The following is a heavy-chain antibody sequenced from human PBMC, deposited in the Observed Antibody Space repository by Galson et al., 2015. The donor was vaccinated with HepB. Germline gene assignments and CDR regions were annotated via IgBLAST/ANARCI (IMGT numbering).Heavy chain of an antibody. CDR3: VGDHWYFDV. V-gene: IGHV6-1*01. J-gene: IGHJ2*01. CDR1: GDSVSSNSAA. CDR2: TYYRSKWYN. Sequence: CAISGDSVSSNSAAWNWIRQSPLRGLEWLGRTYYRSKWYNDYAVSVKGRIAINPDTSKNQFSLQLNSMTPEDTAVYYCVGDHWYFDVWGRGTLVTVSS.